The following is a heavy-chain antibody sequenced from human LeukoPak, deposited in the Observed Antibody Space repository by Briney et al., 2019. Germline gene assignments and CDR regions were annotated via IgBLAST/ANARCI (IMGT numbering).Heavy chain of an antibody. CDR2: INPSSGDT. J-gene: IGHJ4*02. CDR3: ARDDCSSTSCLFDY. D-gene: IGHD2-2*01. CDR1: GYTFTGYH. Sequence: ASVTVSCKASGYTFTGYHIHWVRQAPGQGLEWMGRINPSSGDTNYAQNFQGRVTMTRDTSINTAYMELSRLRSDDTAVYYCARDDCSSTSCLFDYWGQGTLVTVSS. V-gene: IGHV1-2*06.